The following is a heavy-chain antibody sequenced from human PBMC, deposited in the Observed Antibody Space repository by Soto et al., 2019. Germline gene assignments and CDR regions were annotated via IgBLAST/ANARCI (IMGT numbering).Heavy chain of an antibody. J-gene: IGHJ4*02. CDR1: GDSFSKYT. CDR3: ARGRGLYNSGRSQLDS. D-gene: IGHD1-1*01. CDR2: IIPRFGTT. Sequence: GASVKVSCKASGDSFSKYTVNWVRQAPRQGLEWMGGIIPRFGTTNYAPTLQDRVTITADESMNTVHMELSSLRSEDTALYYCARGRGLYNSGRSQLDSWGQGTLVTVSS. V-gene: IGHV1-69*13.